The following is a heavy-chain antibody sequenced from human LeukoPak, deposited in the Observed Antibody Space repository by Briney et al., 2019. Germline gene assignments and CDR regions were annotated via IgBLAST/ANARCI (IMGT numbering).Heavy chain of an antibody. CDR1: GFTFDDYA. Sequence: GGSLRLSCAASGFTFDDYATHWVRQAPGKGLEWVSGISWNSGSIGYGDSVKGRFTISRDNAKNSLYLQMNSLRAEDMALYYCAKDIGKGYYGSGSRPFDIWGQGTMVTVSS. CDR3: AKDIGKGYYGSGSRPFDI. J-gene: IGHJ3*02. V-gene: IGHV3-9*03. D-gene: IGHD3-10*01. CDR2: ISWNSGSI.